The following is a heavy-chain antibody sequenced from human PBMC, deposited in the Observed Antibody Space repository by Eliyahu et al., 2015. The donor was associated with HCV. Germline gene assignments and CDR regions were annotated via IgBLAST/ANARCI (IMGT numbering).Heavy chain of an antibody. CDR3: TTLIVVVVAATPRRFDP. CDR1: GFLFSNAW. J-gene: IGHJ5*02. V-gene: IGHV3-15*01. Sequence: EVQLVESGGGLVKPGGSLRLSCVASGFLFSNAWXSWVRQAPGKGLEWVGRIKTKADGGTTDYAAPVKGRFTISRDDSKNTLYLQMNSLKTEDTAVYYCTTLIVVVVAATPRRFDPWGQGTLVTVSS. CDR2: IKTKADGGTT. D-gene: IGHD2-15*01.